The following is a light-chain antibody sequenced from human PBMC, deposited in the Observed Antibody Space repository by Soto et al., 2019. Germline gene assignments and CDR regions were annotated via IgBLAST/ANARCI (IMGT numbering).Light chain of an antibody. J-gene: IGLJ1*01. V-gene: IGLV2-11*01. Sequence: QSVLTQPRSVCGTPGQSVTIYCNRTSSDVGGFNSVSWYQQHPGKAPKLMIYDVNKRPSGVPDRFSGSKSGSTASLTISGLQAEDEADYYCCSYAGSYSYAFATGTKVTVL. CDR3: CSYAGSYSYA. CDR1: SSDVGGFNS. CDR2: DVN.